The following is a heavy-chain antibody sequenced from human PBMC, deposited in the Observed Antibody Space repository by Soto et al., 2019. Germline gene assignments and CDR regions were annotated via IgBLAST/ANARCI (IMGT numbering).Heavy chain of an antibody. CDR2: INPNSGAT. CDR1: GYTFTGYY. CDR3: ARTGKVTDCVSTSCRSFYYYALAV. D-gene: IGHD2-2*01. V-gene: IGHV1-2*02. Sequence: QVQLVQSGAEVKKPGASVKVSCKASGYTFTGYYMHWVRQAPGQGLEWMGWINPNSGATNYAQKFQGRVSMTRDTSISTAYMEVNRLTSDDTAVYYCARTGKVTDCVSTSCRSFYYYALAVWVQGTTVTVSS. J-gene: IGHJ6*02.